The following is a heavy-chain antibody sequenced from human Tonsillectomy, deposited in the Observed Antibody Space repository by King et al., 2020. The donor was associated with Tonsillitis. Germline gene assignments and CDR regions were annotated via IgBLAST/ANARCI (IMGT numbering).Heavy chain of an antibody. CDR1: GFTFSSYA. CDR3: AKDRDFWSSHGMDV. CDR2: LSGSGGST. Sequence: VQLVESGGGLIQPGGSLRLSCAASGFTFSSYAMNWVSQAPGKGLEWVSGLSGSGGSTYYADSVEGRFAISRDNSKNTLYLQMNSLRAEDTAVYYCAKDRDFWSSHGMDVWGQGTTATVSS. V-gene: IGHV3-23*04. D-gene: IGHD3-3*01. J-gene: IGHJ6*02.